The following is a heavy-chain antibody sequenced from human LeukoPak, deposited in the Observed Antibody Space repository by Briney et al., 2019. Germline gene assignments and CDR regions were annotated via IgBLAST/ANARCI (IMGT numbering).Heavy chain of an antibody. J-gene: IGHJ3*02. V-gene: IGHV4-30-4*08. CDR2: IYYSGST. D-gene: IGHD4-17*01. CDR1: GDSISSRDYY. CDR3: ARDFMGLRGFHDAFDI. Sequence: SQTLSLTCSVSGDSISSRDYYWSWIRQPPGKGLEWIGYIYYSGSTSYNPSLKSRVTISVDTSKNQFSLKLTSVTAADTAVYFCARDFMGLRGFHDAFDIWGQGTMVTVSS.